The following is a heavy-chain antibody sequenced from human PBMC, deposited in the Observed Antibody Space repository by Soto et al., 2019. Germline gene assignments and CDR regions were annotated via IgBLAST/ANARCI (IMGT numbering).Heavy chain of an antibody. D-gene: IGHD3-3*01. CDR1: GFTFSSYA. CDR2: ISNRGGTT. J-gene: IGHJ4*02. Sequence: GGSLRLSCAASGFTFSSYAMSWVRQTPGKGLEWVSAISNRGGTTYYADSVKGRFTISRDDSKDTLYLQMNSLRAEDTAIYYCAKGLVTIFVYCGVFDYWGQGTLVTVSS. CDR3: AKGLVTIFVYCGVFDY. V-gene: IGHV3-23*01.